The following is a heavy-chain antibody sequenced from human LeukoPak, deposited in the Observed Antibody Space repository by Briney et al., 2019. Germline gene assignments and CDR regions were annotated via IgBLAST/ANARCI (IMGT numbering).Heavy chain of an antibody. V-gene: IGHV4-39*01. Sequence: SETLSLTCTVSGGSISSSSYYWGWIRLPPGRGLEWIGNVFYSGSTYYNPSLKSRVTISVDTSKNQFSLKLTSLSATDTAIYYCARLMAVAGPERFFDLWGRGNLVTVSS. CDR3: ARLMAVAGPERFFDL. CDR1: GGSISSSSYY. CDR2: VFYSGST. D-gene: IGHD6-19*01. J-gene: IGHJ2*01.